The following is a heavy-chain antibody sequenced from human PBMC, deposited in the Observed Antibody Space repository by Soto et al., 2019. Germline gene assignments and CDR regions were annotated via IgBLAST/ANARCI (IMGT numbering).Heavy chain of an antibody. V-gene: IGHV4-59*01. D-gene: IGHD3-16*02. CDR3: ARAIPTCVIGRGWLDP. CDR1: GGSISGTY. CDR2: IDDTGSS. J-gene: IGHJ5*02. Sequence: QVQLRESGPGLVKPSETLSLTCSVPGGSISGTYWTWIRQPPEKGLEWIGYIDDTGSSNSNPSLKSRVTISLDTSKDQFSLKLNSVTPADSAIYYCARAIPTCVIGRGWLDPWGQGTLVTVSS.